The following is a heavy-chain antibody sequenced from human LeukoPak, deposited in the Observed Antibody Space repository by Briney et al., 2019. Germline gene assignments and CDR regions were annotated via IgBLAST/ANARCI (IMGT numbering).Heavy chain of an antibody. CDR1: GFSLSNNW. J-gene: IGHJ4*02. CDR3: ARVVGYYYDSSGDRYFDY. D-gene: IGHD3-22*01. V-gene: IGHV3-21*01. Sequence: GGSLRLSCAASGFSLSNNWMTWVRQAPGKGLEWVSSISSSSSYIYYADSVEGRFTISRDNAKNSLYLQMNSLRAEDTAVYYCARVVGYYYDSSGDRYFDYWGQGTLVTVSS. CDR2: ISSSSSYI.